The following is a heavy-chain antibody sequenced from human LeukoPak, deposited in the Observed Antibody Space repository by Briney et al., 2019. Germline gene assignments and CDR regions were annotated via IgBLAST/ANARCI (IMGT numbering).Heavy chain of an antibody. CDR1: GGSIGSYY. CDR2: IYYSGST. J-gene: IGHJ4*02. CDR3: ARELGNYFDY. D-gene: IGHD6-13*01. V-gene: IGHV4-59*01. Sequence: SETLSLTCTVSGGSIGSYYWSWLRQPPGKGLEWIGYIYYSGSTNYNSSLKSRVTISIDTSKNQFSLKLSSVTAADTAVCYCARELGNYFDYWGQGTPVTVSS.